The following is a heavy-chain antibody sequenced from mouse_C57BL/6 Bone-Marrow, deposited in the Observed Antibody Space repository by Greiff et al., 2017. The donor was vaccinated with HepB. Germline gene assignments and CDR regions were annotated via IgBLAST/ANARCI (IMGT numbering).Heavy chain of an antibody. V-gene: IGHV1-81*01. CDR2: IYPRSGNT. J-gene: IGHJ1*03. CDR1: GYTFTSYG. D-gene: IGHD1-1*01. Sequence: VQLQQSGAELARPGASVKLSCKASGYTFTSYGISWVKQRTGQGLEWIGEIYPRSGNTYYNEKFKGKATLTADKSSSTAYMELRSLTSEDSAVYFCARLITTVVARDWYFDVWGTGTTVTVSS. CDR3: ARLITTVVARDWYFDV.